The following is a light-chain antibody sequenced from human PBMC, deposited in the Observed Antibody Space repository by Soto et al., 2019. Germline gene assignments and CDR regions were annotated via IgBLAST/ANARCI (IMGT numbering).Light chain of an antibody. CDR3: QQYGSSGYT. CDR1: QSVSSSY. Sequence: EIVLTQSPGTLSLSPGERATLSCRASQSVSSSYLAWYQQKPGQAPRLLIYGASSRATGIPDRFSGSGSGTHFTLTINRLEPEDFAVCYCQQYGSSGYTFGQGTKLEIK. J-gene: IGKJ2*01. V-gene: IGKV3-20*01. CDR2: GAS.